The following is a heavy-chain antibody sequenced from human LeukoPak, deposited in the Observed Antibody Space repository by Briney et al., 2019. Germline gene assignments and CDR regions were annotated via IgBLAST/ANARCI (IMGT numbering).Heavy chain of an antibody. CDR2: ISGSGGST. Sequence: PGGTLRLSCAASGFTFSSYGMSWVRQAPGKGLEWVSAISGSGGSTYYADSVKGRFTISRDNSKNTLYLQMNSLRAEDTAVYYCAKDYGWYFDLWGRGTLVTVSS. D-gene: IGHD4-17*01. CDR1: GFTFSSYG. J-gene: IGHJ2*01. CDR3: AKDYGWYFDL. V-gene: IGHV3-23*01.